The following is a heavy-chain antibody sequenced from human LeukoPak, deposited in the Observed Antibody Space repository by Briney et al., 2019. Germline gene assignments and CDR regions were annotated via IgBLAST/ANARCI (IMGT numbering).Heavy chain of an antibody. CDR2: INHSGST. Sequence: PSQTMSLTCAVYGASFSGYYWSWISQPPGKGMEWIGEINHSGSTNYNPSLKTRVTISVDTSKNQSSLKLSSVTAADTAVYYCARRFRYSSTRAFDYGGQGTLVTVSS. J-gene: IGHJ4*02. D-gene: IGHD6-13*01. V-gene: IGHV4-34*01. CDR1: GASFSGYY. CDR3: ARRFRYSSTRAFDY.